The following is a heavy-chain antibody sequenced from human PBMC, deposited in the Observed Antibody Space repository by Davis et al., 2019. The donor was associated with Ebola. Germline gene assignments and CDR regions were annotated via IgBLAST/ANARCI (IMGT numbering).Heavy chain of an antibody. J-gene: IGHJ4*02. D-gene: IGHD3-10*01. CDR3: ARDGVGAMVLYYFDY. CDR1: GFIFKTYT. Sequence: GESLKISCVVSGFIFKTYTMHWVRQAPGKGLEWVAVIPYDGKDISYAESVRGRFTISRDNSKNTLHLQMNSLRAEDTAVYYCARDGVGAMVLYYFDYWGQGTLVTVSS. V-gene: IGHV3-30*04. CDR2: IPYDGKDI.